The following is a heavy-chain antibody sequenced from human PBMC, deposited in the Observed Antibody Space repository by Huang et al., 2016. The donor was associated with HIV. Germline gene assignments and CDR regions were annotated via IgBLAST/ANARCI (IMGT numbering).Heavy chain of an antibody. J-gene: IGHJ3*02. CDR3: VRVRRVMDTYCVADCSTLEAFDI. Sequence: QVRLVQSGSELKKPGASVKVSCKASGYTFTNYGVHWVRQAPGQGLEWMGLSNTDTGKPRYAQGLTGRFVFSLDTSVNTAYLQISSLKAADSAIYYCVRVRRVMDTYCVADCSTLEAFDIWGQGTVVTVSA. V-gene: IGHV7-4-1*02. D-gene: IGHD2-21*02. CDR1: GYTFTNYG. CDR2: SNTDTGKP.